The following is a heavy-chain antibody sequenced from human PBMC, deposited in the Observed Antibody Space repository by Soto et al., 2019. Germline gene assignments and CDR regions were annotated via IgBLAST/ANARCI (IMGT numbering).Heavy chain of an antibody. Sequence: QVQLVESGGGVVQPGRSLRLSCAASGFTFSSYGMHWVRQAPGKGLEWVAVIWYDGSNKYYADSVKGRFTISRDNSKNTLYLQMTSLRAADTAVYYCARDGTAAGPDFDYWGQGTLVTVSS. CDR3: ARDGTAAGPDFDY. V-gene: IGHV3-33*01. J-gene: IGHJ4*02. D-gene: IGHD2-8*02. CDR1: GFTFSSYG. CDR2: IWYDGSNK.